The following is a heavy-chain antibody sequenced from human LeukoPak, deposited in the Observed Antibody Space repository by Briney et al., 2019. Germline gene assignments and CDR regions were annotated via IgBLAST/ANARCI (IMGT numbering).Heavy chain of an antibody. CDR1: GYTFTSYG. D-gene: IGHD1-14*01. Sequence: ASVTVSCKASGYTFTSYGISWVRQAPGQGLEWMGWINTNTGNPTYAQGFTGRFVFSLDTSVSTAYLQISSLKAEDTAVYYCARGITNPYYYYYYMDVWGKGTTVTVSS. CDR2: INTNTGNP. J-gene: IGHJ6*03. CDR3: ARGITNPYYYYYYMDV. V-gene: IGHV7-4-1*02.